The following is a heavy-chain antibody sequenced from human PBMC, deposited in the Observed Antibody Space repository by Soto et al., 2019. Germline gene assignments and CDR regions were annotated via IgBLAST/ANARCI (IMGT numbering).Heavy chain of an antibody. V-gene: IGHV4-59*01. Sequence: SETLSLTCTVSGGSISSYYWSWIRQPPGKGLEWIGYIYYSGSTNYNPSLKSRVTISVDTSKNQFSLKLSSVTAADTAVYYCARGGNYYGSGSYYNEYYFDYWGQGTLVTVSS. CDR3: ARGGNYYGSGSYYNEYYFDY. CDR2: IYYSGST. CDR1: GGSISSYY. J-gene: IGHJ4*02. D-gene: IGHD3-10*01.